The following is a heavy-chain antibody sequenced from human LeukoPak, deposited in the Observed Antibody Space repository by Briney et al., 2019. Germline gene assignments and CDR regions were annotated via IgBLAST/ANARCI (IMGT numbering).Heavy chain of an antibody. Sequence: ASVKVSCKASGYTFTSYDINWVRQATGQGLEWIGWMNPNSGNTGYAQKFQGRVTMTRNTSISTAYMELSSLRSEDTAVYYCARQPSSGWYNNWFDPWGRGTLVTVSS. J-gene: IGHJ5*02. V-gene: IGHV1-8*01. CDR1: GYTFTSYD. CDR3: ARQPSSGWYNNWFDP. D-gene: IGHD6-19*01. CDR2: MNPNSGNT.